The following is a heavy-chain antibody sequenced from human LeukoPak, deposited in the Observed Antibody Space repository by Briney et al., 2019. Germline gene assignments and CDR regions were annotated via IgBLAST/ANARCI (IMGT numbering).Heavy chain of an antibody. CDR2: IWSDGSRH. J-gene: IGHJ5*02. Sequence: GTSLRLSCAASGFIFSSYAMHWVRLAPGTGLDLVAVIWSDGSRHYYIDSVKGRFTISRDNSKNTLYLQMNSLRAEDTAVYSCARGVAQNGNPNYFDPWGRGTLVTVSS. D-gene: IGHD2-15*01. CDR3: ARGVAQNGNPNYFDP. V-gene: IGHV3-33*01. CDR1: GFIFSSYA.